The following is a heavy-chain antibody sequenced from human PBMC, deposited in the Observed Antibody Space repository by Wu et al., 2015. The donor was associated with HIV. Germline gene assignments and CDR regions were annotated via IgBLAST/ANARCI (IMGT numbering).Heavy chain of an antibody. V-gene: IGHV1-46*01. CDR3: ARDLARYFDADHDSPYYFGVDV. J-gene: IGHJ6*02. CDR1: GYTFTSYY. Sequence: QVHLVQSGDEVKKPGASVKISCKASGYTFTSYYLHWVRQAPGQGFEYMGTIYPGGTAKAFAQKFQGRLRLTSDTSTTTVYMELRSLTSDDTAVYYCARDLARYFDADHDSPYYFGVDVWGQGP. CDR2: IYPGGTAK. D-gene: IGHD3-9*01.